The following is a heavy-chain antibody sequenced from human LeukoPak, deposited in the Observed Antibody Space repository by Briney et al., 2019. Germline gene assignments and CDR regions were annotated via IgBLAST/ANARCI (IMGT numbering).Heavy chain of an antibody. Sequence: GGSLRLSCAASGFTFSSYCMHWVRQAPGKGLEWVAFIRYDGSNKYYADSVKGRFTISRDNSKNTLYLQMNSLTAEDTAVYYCAKDRAGSDDVIDYWGKGTLVTVSS. CDR3: AKDRAGSDDVIDY. D-gene: IGHD3-3*01. CDR2: IRYDGSNK. J-gene: IGHJ4*02. CDR1: GFTFSSYC. V-gene: IGHV3-30*02.